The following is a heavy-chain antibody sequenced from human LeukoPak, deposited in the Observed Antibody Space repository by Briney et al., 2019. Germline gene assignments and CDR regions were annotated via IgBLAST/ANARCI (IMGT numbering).Heavy chain of an antibody. V-gene: IGHV3-23*01. CDR3: AKEASGSYDIDWFDP. Sequence: ETLSLTCTVSGGSISSSNYYWGWIRQPPGKGLEWVSAISGSGGSTYYADSVKGRFTISRDNSKNTLYLQMNSLRAEDTAVYYCAKEASGSYDIDWFDPWGQGTLVTVSS. J-gene: IGHJ5*02. CDR1: GGSISSSNYY. D-gene: IGHD1-26*01. CDR2: ISGSGGST.